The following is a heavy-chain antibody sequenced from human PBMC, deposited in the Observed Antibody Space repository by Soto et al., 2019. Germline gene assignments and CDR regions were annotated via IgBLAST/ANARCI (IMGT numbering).Heavy chain of an antibody. Sequence: QVQLVQSGTQVKSPGSSVKVSCKSSGGTFNTYAIDWVRQAPGQGLEWMGRISPILAIANYAQNFQDRVTITADKSTNTAYMELISLRSEDTAVYYCARDSMTGKIDSWGQGTLVTVSS. CDR2: ISPILAIA. CDR3: ARDSMTGKIDS. V-gene: IGHV1-69*04. J-gene: IGHJ4*02. D-gene: IGHD3-10*01. CDR1: GGTFNTYA.